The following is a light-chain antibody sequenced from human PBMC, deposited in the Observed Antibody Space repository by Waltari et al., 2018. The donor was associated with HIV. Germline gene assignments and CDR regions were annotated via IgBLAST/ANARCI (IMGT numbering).Light chain of an antibody. CDR2: TIS. Sequence: EIVMTQAPLSSAVTLGQPASISCRSSQSLVNTDGTTYLSWLHQRPGQPPRLLIYTISNRFSGVPDRFSGSGAGTDFTLRISRVELEDVGVYYCMQATQFPYTFGQGTRLYIK. CDR3: MQATQFPYT. V-gene: IGKV2-24*01. J-gene: IGKJ2*01. CDR1: QSLVNTDGTTY.